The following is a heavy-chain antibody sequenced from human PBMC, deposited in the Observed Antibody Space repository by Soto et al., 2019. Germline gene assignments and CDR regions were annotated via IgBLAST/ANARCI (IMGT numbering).Heavy chain of an antibody. CDR1: GGSISSYY. D-gene: IGHD5-18*01. CDR3: ERGRIQLWYPFDY. CDR2: ICYSGST. V-gene: IGHV4-59*01. J-gene: IGHJ4*02. Sequence: QVQLQESGPGLVKPSETLSLTCTVSGGSISSYYWSWIRQPPGKGLEWIGYICYSGSTNYNPSLKSRVTISVDTSKNQFSLKLSSVTAAYTAVYYCERGRIQLWYPFDYWGQGTLVTVSS.